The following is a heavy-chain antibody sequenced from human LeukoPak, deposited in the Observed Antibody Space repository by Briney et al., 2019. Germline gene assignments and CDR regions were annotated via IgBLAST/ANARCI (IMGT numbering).Heavy chain of an antibody. D-gene: IGHD3-3*01. J-gene: IGHJ4*02. CDR1: GFTFGDYA. Sequence: GGSLRLSCTTSGFTFGDYAMSLVRQAPGKGLEWVGFIRSKAYGGTTEYAASVKGRFPISRDDSKSIAYLQMNSLKTEDTAVYYCSRAGSGYYNWYFDYWGQGTLVTVSS. V-gene: IGHV3-49*04. CDR3: SRAGSGYYNWYFDY. CDR2: IRSKAYGGTT.